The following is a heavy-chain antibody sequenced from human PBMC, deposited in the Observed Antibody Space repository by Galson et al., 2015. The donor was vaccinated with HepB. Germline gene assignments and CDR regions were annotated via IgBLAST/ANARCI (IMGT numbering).Heavy chain of an antibody. CDR2: ISFFVRKT. V-gene: IGHV3-30*18. CDR3: AKDGLYCSSANCYHYYYYYYGMDV. J-gene: IGHJ6*02. Sequence: SPGLSCADPGFNPRTYGMHWGRHAFGKGGGWGGSISFFVRKTYYVESLQGRFPLSRANFNKKMYLQMNSLRAVDTAVYYCAKDGLYCSSANCYHYYYYYYGMDVWGQGTTVTVSS. CDR1: GFNPRTYG. D-gene: IGHD2-2*01.